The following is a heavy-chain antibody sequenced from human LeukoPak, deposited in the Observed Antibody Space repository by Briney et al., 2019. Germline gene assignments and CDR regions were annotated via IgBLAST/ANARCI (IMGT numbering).Heavy chain of an antibody. CDR3: ARHQSIFGVVFDP. V-gene: IGHV4-59*08. Sequence: SETLSPTCTVSGGSISSYYWSWIRQPPGKGLEWIGYIYYSGSTNYNPSLKSRVTISVDTSKNQFSLKLSSVTAADTAVYYCARHQSIFGVVFDPWGQGTLVTVSS. CDR1: GGSISSYY. D-gene: IGHD3-3*01. J-gene: IGHJ5*02. CDR2: IYYSGST.